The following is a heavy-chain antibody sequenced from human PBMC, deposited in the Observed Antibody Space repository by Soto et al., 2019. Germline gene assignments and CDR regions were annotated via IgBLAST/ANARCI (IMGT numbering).Heavy chain of an antibody. CDR3: ARAGYSSSWLYFDY. CDR1: GFTFTTYT. CDR2: ISSSGSKI. Sequence: PGGSLRLSCAASGFTFTTYTMSWVRQAPGKGLEWVSVISSSGSKIYYADSVQGRFIISRDNPKNSLYLQMNSLRAEDTAVYYCARAGYSSSWLYFDYWGQGTLVTVSS. J-gene: IGHJ4*02. V-gene: IGHV3-21*01. D-gene: IGHD6-13*01.